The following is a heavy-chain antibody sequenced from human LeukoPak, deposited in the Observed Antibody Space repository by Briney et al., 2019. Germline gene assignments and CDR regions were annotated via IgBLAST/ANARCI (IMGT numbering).Heavy chain of an antibody. CDR1: RYTFTGYY. D-gene: IGHD6-19*01. CDR3: AGDRRGSGWYGGFDY. V-gene: IGHV1-2*02. Sequence: ASVKVSCKASRYTFTGYYMHWVRQAPGQGLEWMGWINPNSGGTNYAQKFQGRVTMTRDTSISTAYMELSRLRSDDTAVYYCAGDRRGSGWYGGFDYWGQGTLVTVSS. J-gene: IGHJ4*02. CDR2: INPNSGGT.